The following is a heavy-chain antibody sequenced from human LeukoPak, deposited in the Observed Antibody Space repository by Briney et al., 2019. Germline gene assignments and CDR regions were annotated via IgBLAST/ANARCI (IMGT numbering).Heavy chain of an antibody. J-gene: IGHJ6*02. CDR2: IYTSGST. V-gene: IGHV4-61*02. CDR3: ARAVTPNYYGMDV. D-gene: IGHD4-11*01. CDR1: GGSISGGSYY. Sequence: SQTLSLTCTVSGGSISGGSYYWSWIRQPAGKGLEWIGRIYTSGSTNYNPSLKSRVTISVDTSKNQFSLKLSSVTAADTAVYYCARAVTPNYYGMDVWGQGTTVTVSS.